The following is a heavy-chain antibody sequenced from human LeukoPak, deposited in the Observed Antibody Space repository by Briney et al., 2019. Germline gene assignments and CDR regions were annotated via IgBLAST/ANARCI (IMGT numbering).Heavy chain of an antibody. CDR3: ARGPYSSSPYFFDY. CDR1: GFTFSSYA. Sequence: HTGGSLRLSCAASGFTFSSYAMPWVRQAPGKGLEWVAVIWSDASNEYYADSVKGRFTIFRDNSKITLCLQMNSLRAEDTAVYYCARGPYSSSPYFFDYWGQGTLVTVSS. D-gene: IGHD6-13*01. V-gene: IGHV3-33*01. J-gene: IGHJ4*02. CDR2: IWSDASNE.